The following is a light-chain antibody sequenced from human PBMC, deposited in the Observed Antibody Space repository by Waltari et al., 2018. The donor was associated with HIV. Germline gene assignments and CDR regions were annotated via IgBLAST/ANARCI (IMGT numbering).Light chain of an antibody. Sequence: EIVTTQSLAALSVSPGDRATLSCRASQSVSPNLAWYQQNPGQAPRLLLSGTSTRATGISDRFSGSRSGTEFTLTISSLQSEDFAVYYCHQYNNWPPWTFGQGTKVEIK. J-gene: IGKJ1*01. CDR3: HQYNNWPPWT. CDR2: GTS. CDR1: QSVSPN. V-gene: IGKV3-15*01.